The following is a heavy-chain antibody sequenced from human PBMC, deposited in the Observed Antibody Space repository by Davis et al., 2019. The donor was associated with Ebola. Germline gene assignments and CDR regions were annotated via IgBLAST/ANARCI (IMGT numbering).Heavy chain of an antibody. J-gene: IGHJ6*02. CDR1: GFTFSDYY. D-gene: IGHD6-6*01. V-gene: IGHV3-11*01. Sequence: GESLKISCAASGFTFSDYYMSWIRQAPGKGLEWVSYISSSGSTIYYADSVKGRFTISRDNAKNSLYLQMNSLRAEDTAVYYCARGGIAARPGGDYYYYGMDVWGQGTTVTVSS. CDR3: ARGGIAARPGGDYYYYGMDV. CDR2: ISSSGSTI.